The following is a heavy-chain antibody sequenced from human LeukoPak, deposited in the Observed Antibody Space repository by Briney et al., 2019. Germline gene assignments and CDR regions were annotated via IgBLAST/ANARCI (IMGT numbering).Heavy chain of an antibody. CDR1: GFSFSTYY. Sequence: GGSLRLSCAASGFSFSTYYMNWVRQAPGKGLEWVSSMSSTGSSTHYADLVKGRFTISRDSARNSLYLQMNNLRAEDTAVYYCARDRVGSSSSAFDIWGQGTMVTVSS. D-gene: IGHD6-6*01. V-gene: IGHV3-21*01. CDR2: MSSTGSST. CDR3: ARDRVGSSSSAFDI. J-gene: IGHJ3*02.